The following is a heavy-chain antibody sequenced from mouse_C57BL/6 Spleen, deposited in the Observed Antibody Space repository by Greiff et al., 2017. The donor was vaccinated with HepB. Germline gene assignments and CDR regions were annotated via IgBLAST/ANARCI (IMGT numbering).Heavy chain of an antibody. D-gene: IGHD1-1*01. CDR2: IRSKSSNYAT. CDR3: VRDLLYYGSSYIAY. CDR1: GFTFNTYA. Sequence: VQLKESGGGLVQPKGSLKLSCAASGFTFNTYAMHWVRQAPGKGLEWVARIRSKSSNYATYYADSVKDRFTISRDDSQSMLYLQMNNLKTEDTAMYYCVRDLLYYGSSYIAYWGQGTLVTVSA. J-gene: IGHJ3*01. V-gene: IGHV10-3*01.